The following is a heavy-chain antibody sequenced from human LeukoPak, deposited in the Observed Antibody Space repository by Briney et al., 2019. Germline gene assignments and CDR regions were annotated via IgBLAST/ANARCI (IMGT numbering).Heavy chain of an antibody. V-gene: IGHV4-39*01. CDR3: ARHPGRSNWFDP. J-gene: IGHJ5*02. Sequence: PSETLSLTCTVSGGSISSNTYYCDWIRQAPGKGLEWIGNIHSSGNTYYNPSLESRVTMSVGTSKNQFSLKLSSVTAADTAVYYCARHPGRSNWFDPWGQGILVTFSS. CDR2: IHSSGNT. CDR1: GGSISSNTYY.